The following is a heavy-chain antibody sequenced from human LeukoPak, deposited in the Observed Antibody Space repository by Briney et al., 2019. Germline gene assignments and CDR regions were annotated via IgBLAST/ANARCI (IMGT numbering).Heavy chain of an antibody. D-gene: IGHD6-13*01. CDR2: IKQDGSEK. V-gene: IGHV3-7*01. J-gene: IGHJ4*02. Sequence: GGSLRLSCAASGFTFSSYWMSWVRQAPGKGLEWVANIKQDGSEKYYVDSVKGRFTISRDNAKNSLYLQMNSLRAEDTAVYYCARVGGPAIIAAATKPDYRGQGTLVTVSS. CDR3: ARVGGPAIIAAATKPDY. CDR1: GFTFSSYW.